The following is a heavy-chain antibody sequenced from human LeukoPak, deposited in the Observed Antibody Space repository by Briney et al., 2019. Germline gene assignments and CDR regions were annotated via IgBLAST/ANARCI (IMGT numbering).Heavy chain of an antibody. CDR2: INHSGST. CDR1: GGSFSGYY. D-gene: IGHD7-27*01. J-gene: IGHJ4*02. CDR3: ARGELTGSDY. V-gene: IGHV4-34*01. Sequence: SETLSLTCAVYGGSFSGYYRSWIRQPPGKGLEWIGEINHSGSTNYNPSLKSRVTISVDTSKNQFSLKLSSVTAADTAVYYCARGELTGSDYWGQGTPVTVSS.